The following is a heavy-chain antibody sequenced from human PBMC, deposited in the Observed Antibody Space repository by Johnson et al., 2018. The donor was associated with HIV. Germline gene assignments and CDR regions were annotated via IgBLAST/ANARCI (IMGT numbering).Heavy chain of an antibody. J-gene: IGHJ3*02. CDR2: IWYDGGNK. CDR3: ARDEGYYDDGVGFFDI. CDR1: GFTFSSYG. D-gene: IGHD3-22*01. Sequence: QVQLVESGGDLVQPGGSLRLSCAASGFTFSSYGMHWVRQAPGKGLEWVAVIWYDGGNKYYADSVKGRFTISRDNSKGTLYLQMNSLRAEDTAVYYCARDEGYYDDGVGFFDIWGQGILVTVSA. V-gene: IGHV3-33*08.